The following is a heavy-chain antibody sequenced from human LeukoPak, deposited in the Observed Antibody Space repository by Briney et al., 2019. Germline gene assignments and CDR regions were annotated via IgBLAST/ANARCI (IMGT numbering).Heavy chain of an antibody. Sequence: SETLFLTCTVSGGSISSSTYYWGWIRQPPGKGLEWIGNIYYGGSTFYNPSLKSRVTISLDTSKNQFSLKLSSVTAADTAVYFCARQCSSTSCYSYWGQGTLVTVSS. CDR2: IYYGGST. D-gene: IGHD2-2*01. J-gene: IGHJ4*02. CDR1: GGSISSSTYY. CDR3: ARQCSSTSCYSY. V-gene: IGHV4-39*01.